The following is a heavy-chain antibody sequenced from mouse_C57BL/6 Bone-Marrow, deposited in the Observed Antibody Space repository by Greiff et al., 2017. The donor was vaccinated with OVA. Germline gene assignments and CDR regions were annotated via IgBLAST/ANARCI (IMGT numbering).Heavy chain of an antibody. D-gene: IGHD2-5*01. V-gene: IGHV1-18*01. J-gene: IGHJ1*03. CDR3: ARWYSNWYFDV. CDR2: INPNNGGT. CDR1: GYTFTDYN. Sequence: EVQLQESGPELVKPGASVKIPCKASGYTFTDYNMDWVKQSHGKSLEWIGDINPNNGGTIYNQKFKGKATLTVDKSSSTAYMELRSLTSEDTAVYYCARWYSNWYFDVWGTGTTVTVSS.